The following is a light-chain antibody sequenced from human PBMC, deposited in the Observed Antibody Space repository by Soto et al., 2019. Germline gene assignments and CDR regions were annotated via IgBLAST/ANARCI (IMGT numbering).Light chain of an antibody. CDR2: DVS. CDR3: CSNAGSHSPVV. Sequence: QSALTQPRSVSGSPGQSVTISCTGTSSDGGGYNYVSWYQQHPGKAPKLMIYDVSKRPSGVPDRFSGSKSGNTASLTISGLQADDAADYSCCSNAGSHSPVVFC. CDR1: SSDGGGYNY. V-gene: IGLV2-11*01. J-gene: IGLJ2*01.